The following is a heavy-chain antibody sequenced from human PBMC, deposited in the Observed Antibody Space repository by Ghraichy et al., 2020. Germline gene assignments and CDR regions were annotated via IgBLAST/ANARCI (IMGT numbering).Heavy chain of an antibody. J-gene: IGHJ4*02. Sequence: GGSLRLSCAASGFTFSSYSMNWVRQAPGKGLEWVSSISSRSSYIYYADSVKGRFTISRDNAKNLLYLQMNSLRVEDTAVYYCARDTSFDSGVAGPVVSHWGQGTLVTVSS. V-gene: IGHV3-21*01. D-gene: IGHD6-19*01. CDR1: GFTFSSYS. CDR2: ISSRSSYI. CDR3: ARDTSFDSGVAGPVVSH.